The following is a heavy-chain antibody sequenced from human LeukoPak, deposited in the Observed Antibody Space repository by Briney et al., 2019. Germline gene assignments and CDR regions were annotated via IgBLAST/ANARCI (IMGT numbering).Heavy chain of an antibody. CDR1: GYTFTGSY. J-gene: IGHJ6*03. CDR3: ARNVRVPDTSRYSYYYYMDV. V-gene: IGHV1-2*02. Sequence: ASVNVSCKASGYTFTGSYIHWVRQAPGQGLEWMGWINPNSGVTNFAQKFQGRVTMTRDTSITTAYMELSRLRSDDTAVYYCARNVRVPDTSRYSYYYYMDVWGKGTTVTISS. CDR2: INPNSGVT. D-gene: IGHD2-8*01.